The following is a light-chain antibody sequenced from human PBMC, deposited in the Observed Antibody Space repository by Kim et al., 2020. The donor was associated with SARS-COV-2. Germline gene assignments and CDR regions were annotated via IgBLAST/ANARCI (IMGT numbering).Light chain of an antibody. CDR1: SLRTHF. CDR3: NSRDRNDFHWV. J-gene: IGLJ3*02. V-gene: IGLV3-19*01. Sequence: SSELTQDPAVSVALGQTVRITCQGYSLRTHFASWYQQKPGQAPVLVIYGENNRPSGIPDRFSGSSSGNTASLTISGAQAEDEADYHCNSRDRNDFHWVFGGGTQLTVL. CDR2: GEN.